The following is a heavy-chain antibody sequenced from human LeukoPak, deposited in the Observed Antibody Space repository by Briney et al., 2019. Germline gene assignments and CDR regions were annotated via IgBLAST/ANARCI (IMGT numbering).Heavy chain of an antibody. J-gene: IGHJ4*02. D-gene: IGHD6-19*01. V-gene: IGHV4-39*07. CDR1: GGSISSSSYY. Sequence: SETLSLTCTVSGGSISSSSYYWAWIRQPPGKGLEWIGSIYYTGSTYYNPSLKSRVTISVDTSKNQFSLRLSSVTAADTAVYYCARSLLRVAGTGFDYWGQGTLVTVSS. CDR3: ARSLLRVAGTGFDY. CDR2: IYYTGST.